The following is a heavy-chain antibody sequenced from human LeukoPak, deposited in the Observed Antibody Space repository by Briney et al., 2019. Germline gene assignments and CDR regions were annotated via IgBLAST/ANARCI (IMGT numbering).Heavy chain of an antibody. CDR2: IYRDGTT. CDR3: ARDQNSGWHWGY. Sequence: GGSLRLSCAASGFTVSSNYMSWLRRAPGKGLEWVSIIYRDGTTYYADSVKGRFTISRDNSKNTLYLQMNSLRAEDTAVYYCARDQNSGWHWGYWGQGTLVTVSS. D-gene: IGHD6-19*01. J-gene: IGHJ4*02. V-gene: IGHV3-53*01. CDR1: GFTVSSNY.